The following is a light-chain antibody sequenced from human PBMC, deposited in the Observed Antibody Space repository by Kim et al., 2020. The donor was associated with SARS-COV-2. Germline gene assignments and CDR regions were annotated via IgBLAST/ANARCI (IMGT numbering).Light chain of an antibody. CDR2: TNN. V-gene: IGLV1-44*01. J-gene: IGLJ3*02. CDR3: AAWDDSLNGPV. CDR1: SSNIGSNT. Sequence: ELTQPPSASGTPGQRVTISCSGSSSNIGSNTVNWYQQLPGTAPKLLIYTNNQRPSGVPDRFSGSKSGTSASLAIRGLQSEDEADYYCAAWDDSLNGPVFGGGTKLTVL.